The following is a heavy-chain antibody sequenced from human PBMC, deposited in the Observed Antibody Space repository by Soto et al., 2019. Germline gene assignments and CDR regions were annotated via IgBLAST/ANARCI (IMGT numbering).Heavy chain of an antibody. CDR1: GGSISSSSYY. CDR3: AGLPTGLRNWFDP. V-gene: IGHV4-39*01. D-gene: IGHD3-9*01. CDR2: IYYSGST. J-gene: IGHJ5*02. Sequence: SETLSLTCTVSGGSISSSSYYWGWIRQPPGKGLEWIGSIYYSGSTYYNPSLKSRVTISVDTSKNQFSLKLSSVTAADTAVYYCAGLPTGLRNWFDPWGQGTLVTVSS.